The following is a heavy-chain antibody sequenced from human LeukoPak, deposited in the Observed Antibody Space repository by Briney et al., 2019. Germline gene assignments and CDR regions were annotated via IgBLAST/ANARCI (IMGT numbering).Heavy chain of an antibody. CDR1: GFTFSSYG. V-gene: IGHV3-30*03. CDR3: CYSGYQLLWGSADY. J-gene: IGHJ4*02. Sequence: PRGSLRLSCAASGFTFSSYGMHWVRQAPGKGLEWVAVISYDGSNKYYADSVKGRFTISRDNSKNTLYLQMNSLRAEDTAVYYCCYSGYQLLWGSADYWGQGTLVTVSS. CDR2: ISYDGSNK. D-gene: IGHD2-2*01.